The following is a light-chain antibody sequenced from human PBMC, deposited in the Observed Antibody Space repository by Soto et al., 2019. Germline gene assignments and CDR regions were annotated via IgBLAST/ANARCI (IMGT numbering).Light chain of an antibody. Sequence: QLVLTQPPSASGSPGQSVTISCTGTSSDIGGYNYVSWYQQHPGKAPKLIIYDVTKRPSGVPDRFSGSKSGNTASLTVSGLQAEDEADYYCSSYAGSNNYVFGTGTKVTVL. CDR3: SSYAGSNNYV. J-gene: IGLJ1*01. CDR1: SSDIGGYNY. CDR2: DVT. V-gene: IGLV2-8*01.